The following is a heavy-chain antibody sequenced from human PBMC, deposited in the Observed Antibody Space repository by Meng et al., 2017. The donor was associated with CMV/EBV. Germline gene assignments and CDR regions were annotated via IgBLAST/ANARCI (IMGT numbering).Heavy chain of an antibody. CDR1: GFTFSNAW. CDR3: TTNVLRYFDWLPPDY. J-gene: IGHJ4*02. Sequence: GGPLRLSCAASGFTFSNAWMSWVRQAPGKGLEWVGRIKSKTDGGTTDYAAPVKDRFSISRDDSKNTLYLQMNSLKTEDTAVYYCTTNVLRYFDWLPPDYWGQGTLVTVSS. V-gene: IGHV3-15*01. CDR2: IKSKTDGGTT. D-gene: IGHD3-9*01.